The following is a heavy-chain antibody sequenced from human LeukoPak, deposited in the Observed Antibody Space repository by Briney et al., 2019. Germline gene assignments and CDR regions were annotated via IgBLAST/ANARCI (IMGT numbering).Heavy chain of an antibody. D-gene: IGHD4-17*01. CDR1: GFTFSSYA. Sequence: GGSLRLSCAASGFTFSSYAMSWVRQAPGKGLVWVSRINSDGSSTSYADSVKGRFTISRDNAKNTLYLQMNSLRAEDTAVYYCARALSDYDFDYWGQGTLVTVSS. CDR3: ARALSDYDFDY. J-gene: IGHJ4*02. CDR2: INSDGSST. V-gene: IGHV3-74*01.